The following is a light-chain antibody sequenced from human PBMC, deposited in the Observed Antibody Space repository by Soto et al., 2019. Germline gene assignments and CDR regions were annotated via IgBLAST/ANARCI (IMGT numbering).Light chain of an antibody. J-gene: IGLJ1*01. V-gene: IGLV1-36*01. CDR1: SSNIGNNA. CDR3: AAWDDSLNGYV. CDR2: YDN. Sequence: QSELTQPPSVSEAPRQRVTISCSGSSSNIGNNAVNWYQQLPGKAPKLLMFYDNLLPSGVSDRFSGSKSGTSASLAISGLQSEDEADYYCAAWDDSLNGYVFGTGTKVTVL.